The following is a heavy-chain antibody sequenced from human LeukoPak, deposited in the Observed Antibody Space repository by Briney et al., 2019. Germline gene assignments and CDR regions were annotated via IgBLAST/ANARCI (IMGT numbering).Heavy chain of an antibody. CDR3: VRSRSGYYDY. CDR1: GXTFSSYA. V-gene: IGHV3-64*02. J-gene: IGHJ4*02. Sequence: PGGSLRLSCAASGXTFSSYAMHWVRQAPGKGLECVSAISSDGGGTYYPDSVKGRFSTSRDNSKNTLYLQMGSLRPEDMGVYYCVRSRSGYYDYWGQGTLVTVSS. CDR2: ISSDGGGT. D-gene: IGHD2-15*01.